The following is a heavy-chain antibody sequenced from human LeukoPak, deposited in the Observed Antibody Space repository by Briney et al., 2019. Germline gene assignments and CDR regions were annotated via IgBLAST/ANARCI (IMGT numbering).Heavy chain of an antibody. CDR3: GRVGAYYGSGSYSDY. CDR1: GFTFSSYW. V-gene: IGHV3-7*01. Sequence: QAGGSLRLSCAASGFTFSSYWMSWVRQAPGKGLEWVANIKQDGSEKYYVDSVKGRFTISRDNAKKSLYLQMNSLRAEDTAVYYCGRVGAYYGSGSYSDYWGQGTLVTVSS. CDR2: IKQDGSEK. D-gene: IGHD3-10*01. J-gene: IGHJ4*02.